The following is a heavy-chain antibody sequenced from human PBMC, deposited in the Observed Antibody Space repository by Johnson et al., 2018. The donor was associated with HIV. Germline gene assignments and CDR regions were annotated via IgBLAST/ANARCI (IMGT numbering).Heavy chain of an antibody. CDR1: GFTFDDYA. CDR3: AKDLRVFDWFNAYNAFDI. Sequence: VQLVESGGGLVQPGGSLRLSCAASGFTFDDYAMHWVRQAPGKGLEWVSGISWNSGSIVYADSVKGRFTISRDNSKNTLYLQMNSLRADDTAVYYCAKDLRVFDWFNAYNAFDIWGQGTMVTVSS. J-gene: IGHJ3*02. D-gene: IGHD3-9*01. CDR2: ISWNSGSI. V-gene: IGHV3-9*01.